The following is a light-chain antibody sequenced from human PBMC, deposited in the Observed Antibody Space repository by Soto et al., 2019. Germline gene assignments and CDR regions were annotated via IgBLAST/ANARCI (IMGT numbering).Light chain of an antibody. CDR1: QSLLHSNGYNS. J-gene: IGKJ1*01. Sequence: DIVMTQSPLSLPVTPGEPASISCRSSQSLLHSNGYNSLDWYLQKPGQSPQLLIYLGSNRASGVPDRFSRSRSGTDFTLKISRVEAEDVGVYYCMQALQSPLTFGQGTKVEIK. CDR2: LGS. V-gene: IGKV2-28*01. CDR3: MQALQSPLT.